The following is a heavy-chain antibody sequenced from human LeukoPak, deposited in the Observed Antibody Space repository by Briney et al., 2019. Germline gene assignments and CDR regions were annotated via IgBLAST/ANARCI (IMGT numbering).Heavy chain of an antibody. CDR2: FDPEDGET. D-gene: IGHD3-10*01. V-gene: IGHV1-24*01. Sequence: ASVKVSCKVSGYTLTELSMHWVRQAPGKGLEWMGGFDPEDGETIYAQKFQGRVTMTEDTSTDTAYMELSSLRSEATAVYYCATVGGVRATDYYYYYMDVWGKGTTVTVSS. CDR3: ATVGGVRATDYYYYYMDV. J-gene: IGHJ6*03. CDR1: GYTLTELS.